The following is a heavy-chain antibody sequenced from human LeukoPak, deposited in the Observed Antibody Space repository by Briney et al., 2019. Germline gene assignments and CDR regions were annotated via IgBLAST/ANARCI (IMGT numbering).Heavy chain of an antibody. CDR2: IYYSGST. Sequence: SETLSLTCTVSGGSISTNSYSWGWLRQPPGKGLEWNGSIYYSGSTYYNPSLRSRVTMSVDTSKKQFSLRLSSVTAADTAVYYCARDPGAAGLFDYWGQGTLVTVSS. V-gene: IGHV4-39*02. CDR1: GGSISTNSYS. CDR3: ARDPGAAGLFDY. D-gene: IGHD6-13*01. J-gene: IGHJ4*02.